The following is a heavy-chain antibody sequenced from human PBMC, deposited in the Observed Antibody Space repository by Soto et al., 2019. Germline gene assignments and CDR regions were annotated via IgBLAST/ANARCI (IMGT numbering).Heavy chain of an antibody. CDR1: GYTFTSYA. V-gene: IGHV1-3*01. CDR3: ARGDYYGSGSYYSPLWFDP. D-gene: IGHD3-10*01. J-gene: IGHJ5*02. CDR2: INAGIGNT. Sequence: QVQLVQSGAEVKKPGASVKVSCKASGYTFTSYAMHWVRQAPGQRLEWMGWINAGIGNTKYSQKFQGRVTITRDTSASTAYMELSSLRSEDTAVYYCARGDYYGSGSYYSPLWFDPWGQGTLVTVSS.